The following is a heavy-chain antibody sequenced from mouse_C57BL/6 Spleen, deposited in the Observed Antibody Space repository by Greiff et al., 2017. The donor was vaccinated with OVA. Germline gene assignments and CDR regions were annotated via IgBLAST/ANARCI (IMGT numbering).Heavy chain of an antibody. CDR3: ARQGSTKRSYFDY. Sequence: EVKLMESGGDLVKPGGSLKLSCAASGFTFSSYGMSWVRQTPDKRLEWVATISSGGSYTYYPDSVKGRFTISRDNAKNTLYLQMSSLKSEDTAMYYCARQGSTKRSYFDYWGQGTTLTVSS. D-gene: IGHD2-14*01. J-gene: IGHJ2*01. CDR1: GFTFSSYG. CDR2: ISSGGSYT. V-gene: IGHV5-6*01.